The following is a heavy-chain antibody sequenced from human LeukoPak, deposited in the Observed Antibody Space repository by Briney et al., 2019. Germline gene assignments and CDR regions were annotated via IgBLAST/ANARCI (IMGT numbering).Heavy chain of an antibody. D-gene: IGHD3-22*01. V-gene: IGHV3-11*01. Sequence: GGSLRLSCAASGFTFSDYYMSWIRQAPGKGLEWVSYISSSGSTIYYAESVKGRFTICRDNSKNTLYLQMNSRRAEDTAVYYCAKVPDYYDSSGYKYYFDYWGQGTLVTVSS. CDR2: ISSSGSTI. J-gene: IGHJ4*02. CDR1: GFTFSDYY. CDR3: AKVPDYYDSSGYKYYFDY.